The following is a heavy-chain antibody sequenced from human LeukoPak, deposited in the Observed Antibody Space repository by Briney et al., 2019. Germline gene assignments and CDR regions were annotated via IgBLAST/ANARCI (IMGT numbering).Heavy chain of an antibody. CDR3: ARDRAVGASDSYDL. V-gene: IGHV3-11*04. Sequence: PGGSLRLSCIGSGFTFSDRYMAWIRQRPGKGLEWPSYISTSVRRVYLADSVKGRFTGSRDDARKSLFLQMNSLRPDDTAVYYCARDRAVGASDSYDLWGPGTMVIVSS. CDR1: GFTFSDRY. J-gene: IGHJ3*01. D-gene: IGHD4-23*01. CDR2: ISTSVRRV.